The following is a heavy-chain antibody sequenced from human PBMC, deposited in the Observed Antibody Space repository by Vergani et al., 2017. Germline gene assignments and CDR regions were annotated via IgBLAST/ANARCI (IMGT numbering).Heavy chain of an antibody. CDR2: IVVGSGNT. D-gene: IGHD2-15*01. Sequence: QMQLVQSGPEVKKPGTSVKVSCKASGFTFTSSAVQWVRQARGQRLEWIGWIVVGSGNTNYAQKFQERVTITRDMSTSTAYMELSSLRSEDTAVYYCANDCSGGSCYHYWGQGTLVTVSS. V-gene: IGHV1-58*01. CDR1: GFTFTSSA. J-gene: IGHJ4*02. CDR3: ANDCSGGSCYHY.